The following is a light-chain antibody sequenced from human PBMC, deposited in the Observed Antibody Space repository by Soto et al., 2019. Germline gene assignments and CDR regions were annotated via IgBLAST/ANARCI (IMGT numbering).Light chain of an antibody. V-gene: IGLV1-44*01. J-gene: IGLJ2*01. Sequence: QSVLTQPPSASGTPGQRVTISCSGSNXNIGDNTVNWFQQLPGTAPKLLISTNNQRPSGVPDRFSGSKSGTSASLAISGLQSEDEADYYCASWDDSLNGVVFGGGTKVTFL. CDR2: TNN. CDR3: ASWDDSLNGVV. CDR1: NXNIGDNT.